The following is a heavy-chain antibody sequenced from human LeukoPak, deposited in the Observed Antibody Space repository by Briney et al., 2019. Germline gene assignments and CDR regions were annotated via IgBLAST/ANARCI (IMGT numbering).Heavy chain of an antibody. D-gene: IGHD2-2*01. Sequence: PSETLSLTCTVSGGTIDSYYWSWIRQPPGKGLEWIGYIYYTGSTEYHPSLKSRVTISLDTSKNQFSLKLTSVTAADTAVYYCARVYQSAEYYFDYWGQGNLVSVSS. CDR3: ARVYQSAEYYFDY. V-gene: IGHV4-59*01. J-gene: IGHJ4*02. CDR2: IYYTGST. CDR1: GGTIDSYY.